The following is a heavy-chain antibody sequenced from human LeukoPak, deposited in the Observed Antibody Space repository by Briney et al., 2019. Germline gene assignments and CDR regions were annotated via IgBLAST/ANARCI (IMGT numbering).Heavy chain of an antibody. J-gene: IGHJ4*02. Sequence: GGSLRLSCAASGFTVSSNYMSWVRQAPGKGLEWVSVLYSGGSTSYADSLKGRFTISRDNSRNTLYLQMNSLRAEDTALYYCARDVLAGGEYFDYWGQGTLVTVSS. D-gene: IGHD4/OR15-4a*01. CDR2: LYSGGST. CDR3: ARDVLAGGEYFDY. CDR1: GFTVSSNY. V-gene: IGHV3-66*01.